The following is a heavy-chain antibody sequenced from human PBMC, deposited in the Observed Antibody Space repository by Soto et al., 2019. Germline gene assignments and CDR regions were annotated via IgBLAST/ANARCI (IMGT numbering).Heavy chain of an antibody. CDR3: ARIERITMVRGVYNWFDP. CDR2: IFSNDEK. Sequence: QVTLKESGPVLVKPTETLTLTCTVSGFSLSNARMGVSWIRQPPGKALEWLAHIFSNDEKSYSTSLKSRLTISKDTSKSQVALTMTNMDPVDTATYYCARIERITMVRGVYNWFDPWGQGTLVTVSS. J-gene: IGHJ5*02. CDR1: GFSLSNARMG. V-gene: IGHV2-26*01. D-gene: IGHD3-10*01.